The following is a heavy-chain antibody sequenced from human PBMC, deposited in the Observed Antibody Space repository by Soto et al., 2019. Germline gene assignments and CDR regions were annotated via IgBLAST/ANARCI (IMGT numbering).Heavy chain of an antibody. D-gene: IGHD3-10*01. CDR3: AREDDYYGSGSYYLSG. CDR2: IIPIFGTA. J-gene: IGHJ4*02. Sequence: GASVKVSCKASGGTFSSYAISWVRQAPGQGLEWMGGIIPIFGTANYAQKFQGRVTITADESTSTAYMELSSLRSEDTAVYYCAREDDYYGSGSYYLSGWGQGTLVTVSS. CDR1: GGTFSSYA. V-gene: IGHV1-69*13.